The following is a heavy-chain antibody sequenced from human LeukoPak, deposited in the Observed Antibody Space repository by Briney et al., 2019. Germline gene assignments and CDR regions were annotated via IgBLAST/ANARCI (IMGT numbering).Heavy chain of an antibody. V-gene: IGHV4-34*01. CDR3: ARRLTMVRGVYYYGMDV. CDR1: GGSFSGYY. J-gene: IGHJ6*04. CDR2: INHSGST. D-gene: IGHD3-10*01. Sequence: SETLSLTCAVYGGSFSGYYWSWIRQPPGKGLEWIGEINHSGSTNYNPSLKSRVTISVDTSKNQFSLKLSSVTAADTAVYYCARRLTMVRGVYYYGMDVWGKGTTVTVPS.